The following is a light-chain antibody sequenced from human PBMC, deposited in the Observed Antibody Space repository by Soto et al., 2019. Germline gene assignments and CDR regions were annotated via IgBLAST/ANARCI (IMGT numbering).Light chain of an antibody. V-gene: IGLV6-57*04. J-gene: IGLJ2*01. Sequence: NFMLTQPHSVSESQGKTITISCTRSSGNIASNYVQWYQQRPGGAPTTVIYDDDQRPSGVPDRFSGSIDSSSNSASLTISGLKTEDEADYHCQSYDGTTVVFGGGTKLTVL. CDR2: DDD. CDR3: QSYDGTTVV. CDR1: SGNIASNY.